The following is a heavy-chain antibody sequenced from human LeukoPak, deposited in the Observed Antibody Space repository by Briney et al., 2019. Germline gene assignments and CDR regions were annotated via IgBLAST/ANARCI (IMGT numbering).Heavy chain of an antibody. CDR2: IWYDGSNK. Sequence: PGGSLTLSCPASGFTFSSYGMHWVRQAPGKGLEWVAVIWYDGSNKYYADSVKGRFTLFRDHSKNPLYLQMTSMRAEDTAVYYCVEGSRYSRHWGQGTLVTVSS. CDR3: VEGSRYSRH. J-gene: IGHJ4*02. CDR1: GFTFSSYG. V-gene: IGHV3-33*01. D-gene: IGHD6-13*01.